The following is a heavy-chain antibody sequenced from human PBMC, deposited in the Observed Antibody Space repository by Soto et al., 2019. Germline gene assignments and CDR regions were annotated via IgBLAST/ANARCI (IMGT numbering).Heavy chain of an antibody. J-gene: IGHJ5*02. CDR1: GASISGYY. CDR2: IYATGTT. CDR3: VRDGTKTLRDWFDP. D-gene: IGHD1-1*01. V-gene: IGHV4-4*07. Sequence: SETLSLTCTVSGASISGYYWSWIRKSAGKGLEWIGRIYATGTTDYNPPLKSRVMMSVDTSKKQFSLRLRSVTAADTAVYYCVRDGTKTLRDWFDPWGQGISVTVSS.